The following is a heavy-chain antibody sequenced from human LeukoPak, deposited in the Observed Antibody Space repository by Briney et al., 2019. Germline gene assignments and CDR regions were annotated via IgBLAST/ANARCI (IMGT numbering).Heavy chain of an antibody. CDR2: INTNTGNP. CDR3: ARDHGSQRYWFDP. J-gene: IGHJ5*02. Sequence: GASVKVSCKASGYTFTSYAINWVRQAPGQGLEWMGWINTNTGNPTYAQGFTGRFVFSLDTSVTTAYLQISSLEVEDTAVYYCARDHGSQRYWFDPWGQGTLVTVSS. V-gene: IGHV7-4-1*02. CDR1: GYTFTSYA. D-gene: IGHD1-26*01.